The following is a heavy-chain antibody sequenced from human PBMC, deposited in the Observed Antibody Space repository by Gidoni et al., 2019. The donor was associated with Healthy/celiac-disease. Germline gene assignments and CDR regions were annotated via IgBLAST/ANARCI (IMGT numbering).Heavy chain of an antibody. J-gene: IGHJ6*02. CDR2: INHSGST. Sequence: QVQLQQWGAGLLKPSETLSLTCAVYGGSFSGYYWSWIRQPPGKGLEWIGEINHSGSTNYNPSLKSRVTISVDTSKNQFSLKLSSVTAADTAVYYCARGRYCSSTSCYTGALLAGPYYYGMDVWGQGTTVTVSS. D-gene: IGHD2-2*02. CDR3: ARGRYCSSTSCYTGALLAGPYYYGMDV. V-gene: IGHV4-34*01. CDR1: GGSFSGYY.